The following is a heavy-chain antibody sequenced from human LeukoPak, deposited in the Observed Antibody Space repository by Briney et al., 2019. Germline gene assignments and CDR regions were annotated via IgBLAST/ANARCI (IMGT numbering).Heavy chain of an antibody. V-gene: IGHV4-59*01. Sequence: KPSETPSLTCTVSGGSISSYYWSWIRQPPGKGLEWIGYIYYSGSTNYNPSLKSRVTISVDTSKNQFSLKLSSVTAADTAVYYCARSVEGYCSGGSCYSYYYYMDVWGKGTTVTVSS. D-gene: IGHD2-15*01. CDR2: IYYSGST. CDR3: ARSVEGYCSGGSCYSYYYYMDV. CDR1: GGSISSYY. J-gene: IGHJ6*03.